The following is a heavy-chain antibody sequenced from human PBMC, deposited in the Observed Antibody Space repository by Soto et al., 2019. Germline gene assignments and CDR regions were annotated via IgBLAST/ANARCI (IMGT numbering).Heavy chain of an antibody. CDR1: GFTFSSYW. D-gene: IGHD3-22*01. CDR2: INSDGSST. J-gene: IGHJ3*02. V-gene: IGHV3-74*01. CDR3: ARDPLGGYYDSTGGAFDI. Sequence: GGSLRLSCAASGFTFSSYWMHWVRQAPGKGLVWVSRINSDGSSTSYADSVKGRFTISRDNAKNTLYLQMNSLRAEDTAVYYCARDPLGGYYDSTGGAFDIWGQGTMVTVSS.